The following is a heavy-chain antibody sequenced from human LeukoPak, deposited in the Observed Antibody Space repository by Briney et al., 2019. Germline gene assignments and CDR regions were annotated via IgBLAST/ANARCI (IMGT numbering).Heavy chain of an antibody. CDR3: ARDRDGYSLTDY. D-gene: IGHD5-18*01. Sequence: SVKVSCKASGGIFSSYAISWVRQAPGQGLEWMGGIIPIFGSANYAQKFQGRVTITADESTSTAYMELRSLRSDDTAAYYCARDRDGYSLTDYWGQGTLVTVSS. CDR2: IIPIFGSA. V-gene: IGHV1-69*13. J-gene: IGHJ4*02. CDR1: GGIFSSYA.